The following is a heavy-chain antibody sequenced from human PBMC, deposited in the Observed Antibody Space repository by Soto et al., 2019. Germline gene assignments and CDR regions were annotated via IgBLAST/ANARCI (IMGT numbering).Heavy chain of an antibody. D-gene: IGHD6-19*01. V-gene: IGHV3-11*01. CDR2: ISSSGSTI. Sequence: VPLVESGGGLVKPGGSLRLSCAASGFTFSDYYMSWIRQAPGKGLEWVSYISSSGSTIYYADSVKGRFTISRDNAKSSLYLQMNSLRAEDTAVYYCARTHSSGWYVFDFWGQGTLVTVSS. J-gene: IGHJ4*02. CDR3: ARTHSSGWYVFDF. CDR1: GFTFSDYY.